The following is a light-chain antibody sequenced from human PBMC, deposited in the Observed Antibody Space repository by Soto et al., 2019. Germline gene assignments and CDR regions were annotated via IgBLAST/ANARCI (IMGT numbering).Light chain of an antibody. V-gene: IGKV3-15*01. CDR2: GAS. CDR3: QQYYDYPPLI. J-gene: IGKJ4*01. Sequence: EIVMTQSPATLSVSPGERATLSCRASRNINRNLAWYQQKPGQAPRLLISGASTRATGIPARFSGSGSGKEFTVTISSRQSEDFAVYSCQQYYDYPPLIFGGGTKVEIK. CDR1: RNINRN.